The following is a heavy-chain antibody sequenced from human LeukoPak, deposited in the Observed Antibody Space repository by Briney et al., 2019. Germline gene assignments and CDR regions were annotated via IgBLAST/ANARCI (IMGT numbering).Heavy chain of an antibody. CDR1: GGSISSSSYY. CDR3: ARGFIVVPAARGDAFDI. D-gene: IGHD2-2*01. CDR2: IYYSGST. V-gene: IGHV4-39*07. J-gene: IGHJ3*02. Sequence: SETLSLTCIVSGGSISSSSYYWGWIRQPPGKGLEWIGSIYYSGSTYYNPSLKSRVTISVDTSKNQFSLKLSSVTAADTAVYYCARGFIVVPAARGDAFDIWGQGTMVTVSS.